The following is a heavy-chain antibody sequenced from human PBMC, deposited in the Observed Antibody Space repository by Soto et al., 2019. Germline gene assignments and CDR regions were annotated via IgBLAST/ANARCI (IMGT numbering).Heavy chain of an antibody. CDR3: SGRVGDAF. D-gene: IGHD1-26*01. Sequence: EVHLVESGGGLVQTGGSLRLSCAIFESTVSRDWMNWVRQAPGKGLEWVAHINQDGSEKYYVDSVKGRFTISRDNAKKSLYLQMNSQRSADTSMYYVSGRVGDAFWGQGTLVTVSS. CDR2: INQDGSEK. CDR1: ESTVSRDW. J-gene: IGHJ4*02. V-gene: IGHV3-7*01.